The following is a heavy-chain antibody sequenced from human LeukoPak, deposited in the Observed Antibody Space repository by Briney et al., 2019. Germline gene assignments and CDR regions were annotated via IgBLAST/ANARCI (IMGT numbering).Heavy chain of an antibody. CDR1: GFTFSSYT. J-gene: IGHJ4*02. CDR3: ARKRSESYDSSGYYLDY. D-gene: IGHD3-22*01. CDR2: ISSSSSYI. V-gene: IGHV3-21*01. Sequence: TGGSLRLSCAASGFTFSSYTMNWVRQAPGKGLEWVSSISSSSSYIYYADSVKGRFTISRDNAKNSLYLQMNSLRAEDTAVYYCARKRSESYDSSGYYLDYWGQGTLVTVSS.